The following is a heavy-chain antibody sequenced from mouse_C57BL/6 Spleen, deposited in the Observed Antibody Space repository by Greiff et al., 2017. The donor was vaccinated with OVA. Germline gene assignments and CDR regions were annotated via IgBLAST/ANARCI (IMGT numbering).Heavy chain of an antibody. D-gene: IGHD1-1*02. Sequence: QVQLQQPGAELVKPGAPVKLSCKASGYTFTSYWMQWVKQRPGQGLEWIGEIDPSDSYTNYNQKFKGKATLTVDTSSSTAYMQLSSLTSEDSAVYYCARLWPHFDYWGQGTTLTVSS. V-gene: IGHV1-50*01. CDR3: ARLWPHFDY. CDR2: IDPSDSYT. CDR1: GYTFTSYW. J-gene: IGHJ2*01.